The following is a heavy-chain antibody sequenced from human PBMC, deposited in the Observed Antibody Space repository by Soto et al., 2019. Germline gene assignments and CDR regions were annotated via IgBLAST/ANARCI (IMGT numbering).Heavy chain of an antibody. D-gene: IGHD3-16*01. CDR1: GFTLRNTW. V-gene: IGHV3-74*01. J-gene: IGHJ6*02. Sequence: EVQLVESGGGLVQPGGSRRPSCAASGFTLRNTWLPGVRKAQGRGRWWASRVNSDGDTTYYADSVKGRFTISRDNAKKTLHLQMNSLGAEDTAVYYCASNYAYAEGYYFYGIDVWGQGTTVTVSS. CDR3: ASNYAYAEGYYFYGIDV. CDR2: VNSDGDTT.